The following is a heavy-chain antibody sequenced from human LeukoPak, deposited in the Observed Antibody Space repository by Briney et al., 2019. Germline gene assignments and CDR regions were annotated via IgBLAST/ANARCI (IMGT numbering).Heavy chain of an antibody. CDR1: GFTFSSYG. CDR2: IWYDGSNK. V-gene: IGHV3-33*06. Sequence: GGSLRLSCAASGFTFSSYGMHWVRQAPGKGLEWVAVIWYDGSNKYYADSVKGRFTISRDNSKNTLYLQMNSLRAEDTAVYYCVKEGPTSGWDSGFDYWGQGTLVTVSS. D-gene: IGHD6-19*01. J-gene: IGHJ4*02. CDR3: VKEGPTSGWDSGFDY.